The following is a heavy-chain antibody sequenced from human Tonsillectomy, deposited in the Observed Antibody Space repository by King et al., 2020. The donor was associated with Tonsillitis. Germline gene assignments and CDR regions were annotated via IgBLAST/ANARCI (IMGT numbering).Heavy chain of an antibody. CDR1: GFTFSTYS. V-gene: IGHV3-21*04. Sequence: VQLVESGGGLVKPGGSLRLSCAASGFTFSTYSLHWVRQAPGKELEWVSFISSRSTCINYEDSGKGRFTISRDNAKSTVYLEMNSLVAEDTAMYYCGRGTTPGVTMGTIDYWGQGTLVTVSS. J-gene: IGHJ4*02. CDR3: GRGTTPGVTMGTIDY. CDR2: ISSRSTCI. D-gene: IGHD4/OR15-4a*01.